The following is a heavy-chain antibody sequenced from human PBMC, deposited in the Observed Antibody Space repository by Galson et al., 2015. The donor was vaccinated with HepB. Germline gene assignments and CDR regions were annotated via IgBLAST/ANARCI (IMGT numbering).Heavy chain of an antibody. CDR2: ISAYNGNT. Sequence: SVKVSCKASGYTFTSYGISWVRQAPGQGLEWMGWISAYNGNTNYAQKLQGRVTMTTDTSTSTAYMELNSLTFEDTAVYYCAREAYGETAMVTPFDYWGQGTLVTVSS. D-gene: IGHD5-18*01. CDR1: GYTFTSYG. V-gene: IGHV1-18*04. J-gene: IGHJ4*02. CDR3: AREAYGETAMVTPFDY.